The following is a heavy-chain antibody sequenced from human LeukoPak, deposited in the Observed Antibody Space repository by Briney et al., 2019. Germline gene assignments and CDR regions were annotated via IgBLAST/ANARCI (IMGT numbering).Heavy chain of an antibody. D-gene: IGHD6-19*01. J-gene: IGHJ3*02. CDR2: IYYSGST. V-gene: IGHV4-28*01. Sequence: SETLSLTCAVSGYSISSSNWWGWIRQSPGKGLEWIGYIYYSGSTYYNPSLKSRVTMSVDTSKNQFSLKLNSVTAVDTAVYYCARILRSGWTGGAFDMWGQGTMVIVPS. CDR1: GYSISSSNW. CDR3: ARILRSGWTGGAFDM.